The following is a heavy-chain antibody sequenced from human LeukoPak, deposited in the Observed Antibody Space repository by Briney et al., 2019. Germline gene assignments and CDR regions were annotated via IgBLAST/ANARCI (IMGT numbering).Heavy chain of an antibody. Sequence: PGGSLRLSCAVSGFAFSGYGMHWVRQAPGKGLEWVTFIRYDGSNKYYADSVKGRFTISRDNSKNTLYLQMNSLRVEDTAVYYCAKDVYGAYDYWGQGTLVTVSS. CDR1: GFAFSGYG. J-gene: IGHJ4*02. D-gene: IGHD5/OR15-5a*01. CDR3: AKDVYGAYDY. V-gene: IGHV3-30*02. CDR2: IRYDGSNK.